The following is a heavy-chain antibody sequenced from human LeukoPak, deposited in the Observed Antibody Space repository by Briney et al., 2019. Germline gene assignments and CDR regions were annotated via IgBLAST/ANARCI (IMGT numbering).Heavy chain of an antibody. J-gene: IGHJ5*02. CDR3: ARPNNYYDDNGFYNWFDP. Sequence: GASVKVSCKASGGTFTSYGISWVRQAPGQGPEWMGWISAKNGKTKYAEKFQGRVTMTTDAPTSTAYMELRSLTSDDTAVYYCARPNNYYDDNGFYNWFDPWGQGTLVTVSS. CDR1: GGTFTSYG. CDR2: ISAKNGKT. V-gene: IGHV1-18*01. D-gene: IGHD3-22*01.